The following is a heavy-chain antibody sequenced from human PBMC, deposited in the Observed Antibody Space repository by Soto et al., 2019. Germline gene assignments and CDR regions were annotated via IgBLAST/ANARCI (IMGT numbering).Heavy chain of an antibody. CDR1: GGSVSSYY. D-gene: IGHD3-22*01. CDR3: ARDPRQFLGSLPTGGWLFYYYMDV. Sequence: SETLSLTCTVSGGSVSSYYWSWIRQPPGKGLEWIAYFYYSGTTNYNPSLKSRATISVDTSKNQVSLQLRSVTAADTAVYYCARDPRQFLGSLPTGGWLFYYYMDVWGKGTTVTVSS. CDR2: FYYSGTT. V-gene: IGHV4-59*02. J-gene: IGHJ6*03.